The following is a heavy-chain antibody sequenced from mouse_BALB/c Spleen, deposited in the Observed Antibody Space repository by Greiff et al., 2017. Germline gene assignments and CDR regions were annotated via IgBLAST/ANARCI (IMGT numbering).Heavy chain of an antibody. Sequence: LQHPGSELVRPGASVKLSCKASGYTFTSYWMHWVKQRHGQGLEWIGNIYPGSGSTNYDEKFKSKGTLTVDTSSSTAYMHLSSLTSEDSAVYYCTRWGYYGSSYAMDYWGQGTSVTVSS. CDR1: GYTFTSYW. V-gene: IGHV1S22*01. D-gene: IGHD1-1*01. CDR2: IYPGSGST. J-gene: IGHJ4*01. CDR3: TRWGYYGSSYAMDY.